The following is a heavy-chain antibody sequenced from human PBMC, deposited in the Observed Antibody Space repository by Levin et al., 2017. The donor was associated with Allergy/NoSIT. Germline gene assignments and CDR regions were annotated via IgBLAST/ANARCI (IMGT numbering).Heavy chain of an antibody. CDR2: ISYDGSNK. Sequence: GGSLRLSCAASGFTFSSYAMHWVRQAPGKGLEWVAVISYDGSNKYYADSVKGRFTISRDNSKNTLYLQMNSLRAEDTAVYYCARGRGGFDYWGQGTLVTVSS. D-gene: IGHD3-16*01. J-gene: IGHJ4*02. V-gene: IGHV3-30-3*01. CDR1: GFTFSSYA. CDR3: ARGRGGFDY.